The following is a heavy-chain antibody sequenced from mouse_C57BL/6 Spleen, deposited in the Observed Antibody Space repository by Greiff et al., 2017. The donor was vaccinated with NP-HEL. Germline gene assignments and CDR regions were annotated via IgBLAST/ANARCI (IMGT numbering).Heavy chain of an antibody. CDR1: GYAFSSYW. V-gene: IGHV1-80*01. CDR2: IYPGDGDT. D-gene: IGHD4-1*01. Sequence: QVQLQQSGAELVKPGASVKISCKASGYAFSSYWMNWVKQRPGKGLEWIGQIYPGDGDTNYNGKFKGKATLTADKSSSTAYMQLSSLTSEDSAVYFCARGRTGPYYFDYWGQGTTLTVSS. CDR3: ARGRTGPYYFDY. J-gene: IGHJ2*01.